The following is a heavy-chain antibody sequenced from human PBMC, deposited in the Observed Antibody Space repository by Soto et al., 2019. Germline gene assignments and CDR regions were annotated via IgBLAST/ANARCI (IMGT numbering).Heavy chain of an antibody. CDR3: ARGGGTTVRYYMDV. CDR1: GGSISSSSYY. D-gene: IGHD4-17*01. CDR2: IYYSGST. Sequence: SETLSLTCTVSGGSISSSSYYWGWIRQPPGKGLEWIGSIYYSGSTYYNPSLKSRVTISVDTSKNQFSLKLSSVTAADTAVYYCARGGGTTVRYYMDVWGKGTTVTVSS. J-gene: IGHJ6*03. V-gene: IGHV4-39*01.